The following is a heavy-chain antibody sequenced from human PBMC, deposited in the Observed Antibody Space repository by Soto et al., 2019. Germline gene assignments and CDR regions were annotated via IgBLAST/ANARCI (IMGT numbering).Heavy chain of an antibody. CDR3: ARVSPWDYDFWSGYYTDYYYYGMDV. CDR1: GGSISSYY. V-gene: IGHV4-59*01. D-gene: IGHD3-3*01. CDR2: IYYSGST. Sequence: SETLSLTCTVSGGSISSYYWSWIRQPPGKGLEWIGYIYYSGSTSYNPSLKSRVTISVDTSKNQFSLKLSSVTAADTAVYYCARVSPWDYDFWSGYYTDYYYYGMDVWGQGTTVTVSS. J-gene: IGHJ6*02.